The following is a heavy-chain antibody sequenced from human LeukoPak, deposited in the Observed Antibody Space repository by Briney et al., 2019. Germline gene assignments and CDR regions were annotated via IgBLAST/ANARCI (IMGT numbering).Heavy chain of an antibody. V-gene: IGHV4-30-4*08. CDR3: ARGPEALPAEASPGWFDP. CDR2: IYYSGST. CDR1: GGSISSGGYY. J-gene: IGHJ5*02. Sequence: SETLSLTCTVSGGSISSGGYYWSWIRQHPGKGLEWIGYIYYSGSTYYNPSLKSRVTISVDTSKNQFSLKLSSVTAAGTAVYYCARGPEALPAEASPGWFDPWGQGTLVTVSS. D-gene: IGHD2-2*01.